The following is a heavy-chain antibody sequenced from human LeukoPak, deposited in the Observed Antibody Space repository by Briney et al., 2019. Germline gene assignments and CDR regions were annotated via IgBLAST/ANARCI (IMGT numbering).Heavy chain of an antibody. J-gene: IGHJ4*02. V-gene: IGHV3-72*01. CDR1: GFTFSDHH. CDR3: AIGPRGYYDLDY. CDR2: TRTKANSYTT. D-gene: IGHD3-22*01. Sequence: PGGSLRLSCAASGFTFSDHHMDWVRQAPGKGLEWVGRTRTKANSYTTEYAASVKGRFTISRDDSKNSLYLQMNSLKTEDTAVYYCAIGPRGYYDLDYWGQGTLVTVSS.